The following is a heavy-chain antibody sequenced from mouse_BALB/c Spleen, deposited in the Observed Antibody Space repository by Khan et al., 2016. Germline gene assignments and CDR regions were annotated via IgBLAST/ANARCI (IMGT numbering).Heavy chain of an antibody. CDR3: VSIYDGYAWFVY. CDR2: IDPSDNYT. Sequence: QVQLQQPGAELAKPGASVKLSCKASDYTFTTYWMHWVKQRPGQGLEWIGAIDPSDNYTNYNQNFKGKATLTVDKSSSTAYMQLSSLTSEDAAVYYCVSIYDGYAWFVYWGQGTLVTVSA. V-gene: IGHV1-69*02. D-gene: IGHD2-3*01. CDR1: DYTFTTYW. J-gene: IGHJ3*01.